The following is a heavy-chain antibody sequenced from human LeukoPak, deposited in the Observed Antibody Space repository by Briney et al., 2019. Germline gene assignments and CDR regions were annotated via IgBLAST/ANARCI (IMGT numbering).Heavy chain of an antibody. CDR1: GFSLSTSGVD. CDR2: IFWNDDK. CDR3: AHRPPQVSTTGTTWFDP. J-gene: IGHJ5*02. V-gene: IGHV2-5*01. Sequence: SGPTLVNPTQTLTLTCTFSGFSLSTSGVDVGWIRQPPGKALEWLAVIFWNDDKRYSPSLKSRLTITKDTSKNQVVLTMTNMDPVDTATYYCAHRPPQVSTTGTTWFDPWGQGTLVTVSS. D-gene: IGHD1-7*01.